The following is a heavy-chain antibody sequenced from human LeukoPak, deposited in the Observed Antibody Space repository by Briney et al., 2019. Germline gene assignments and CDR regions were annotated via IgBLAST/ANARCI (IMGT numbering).Heavy chain of an antibody. D-gene: IGHD2/OR15-2a*01. CDR1: GFTFSNHG. V-gene: IGHV3-33*01. CDR2: IRYDGTNE. CDR3: ARDQAYYFSFADY. Sequence: GGSLRLSCVASGFTFSNHGMHWVRQAPGKVLEWVAVIRYDGTNEYYADSVKGRFTISRDNSKNTLYLQMNNLRAEDTAVYYCARDQAYYFSFADYWGQGNLVTVSS. J-gene: IGHJ4*02.